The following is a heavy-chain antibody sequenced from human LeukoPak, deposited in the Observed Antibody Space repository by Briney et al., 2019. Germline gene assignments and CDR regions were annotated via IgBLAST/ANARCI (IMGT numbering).Heavy chain of an antibody. CDR1: GFTFRSYS. CDR3: ARDAELRYFDWLFPPRYFDL. Sequence: GGSLRLPCAASGFTFRSYSLNLVRQAPGQGLEGGSSISSSSSYIYYADSVKGRFTISRDNAKNSLYLQMNSLRAEDTAVYYCARDAELRYFDWLFPPRYFDLWGRGTLVTVSS. CDR2: ISSSSSYI. J-gene: IGHJ2*01. D-gene: IGHD3-9*01. V-gene: IGHV3-21*01.